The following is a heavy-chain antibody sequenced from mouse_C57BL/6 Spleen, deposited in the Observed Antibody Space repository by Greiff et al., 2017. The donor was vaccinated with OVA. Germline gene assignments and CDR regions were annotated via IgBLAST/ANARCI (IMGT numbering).Heavy chain of an antibody. CDR2: IDPSDSYT. D-gene: IGHD1-1*01. V-gene: IGHV1-59*01. CDR1: GYTFTSYW. J-gene: IGHJ1*03. CDR3: ARRGYYGSSYGYFDV. Sequence: QVQLKQPGAELVRPGTSVTLSCKASGYTFTSYWMHWVKQRPGQGLEWIGVIDPSDSYTNYNPKFKGKATLTLATSSSTAYRQLSSLTSEDSAVYYCARRGYYGSSYGYFDVWGTGTTVTGSS.